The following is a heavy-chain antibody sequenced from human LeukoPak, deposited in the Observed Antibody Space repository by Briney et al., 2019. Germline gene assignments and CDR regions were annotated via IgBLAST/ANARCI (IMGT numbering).Heavy chain of an antibody. Sequence: PGGSLRLSCAASGFTFSSYSMNWVRQAPGKGLEWVSSISSSSSYIYYADSMKGRFTISRDNAKNSLYLQMNSLRAEDTAVYYCARQPPRGYSWNYLVPFDYWGQGTLVTVSS. D-gene: IGHD1-7*01. J-gene: IGHJ4*02. CDR2: ISSSSSYI. CDR1: GFTFSSYS. V-gene: IGHV3-21*01. CDR3: ARQPPRGYSWNYLVPFDY.